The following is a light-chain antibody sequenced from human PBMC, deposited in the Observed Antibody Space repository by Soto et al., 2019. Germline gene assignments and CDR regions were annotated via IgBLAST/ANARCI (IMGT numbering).Light chain of an antibody. J-gene: IGKJ4*01. CDR1: QSISSW. V-gene: IGKV1-5*03. Sequence: DIQMTQSPSTLSASIGDRVTITCRASQSISSWLAWYQQKPGKAPKLLIYKASSLESGVPSRFSGSGSGTDFTLAISSLHADDFATYYCQQYKSYSLTFGGGTKVEIK. CDR3: QQYKSYSLT. CDR2: KAS.